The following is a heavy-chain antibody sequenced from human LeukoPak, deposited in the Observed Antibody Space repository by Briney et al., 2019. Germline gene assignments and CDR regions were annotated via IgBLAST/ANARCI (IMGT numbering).Heavy chain of an antibody. J-gene: IGHJ5*02. V-gene: IGHV4-30-4*01. CDR1: GGSISSGDYY. Sequence: SQTLSLTCTVSGGSISSGDYYWSWLRQPPGKGLEWNGYIYYSGSTYYNPSLKSRVTISVDTSKNQFSLKLSSVTAADTAVYYCARTGVATIPNWFDPWGQGTLVTVSS. CDR3: ARTGVATIPNWFDP. D-gene: IGHD5-12*01. CDR2: IYYSGST.